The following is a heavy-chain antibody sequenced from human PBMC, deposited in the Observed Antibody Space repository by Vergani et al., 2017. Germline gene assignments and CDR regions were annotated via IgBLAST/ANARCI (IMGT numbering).Heavy chain of an antibody. Sequence: QVQLVQSGAEVKNPGSSVKVSCKASGGTFSSYTISWVRQAPGQGLEWMGRIIPILGIANYAQKFQGKVTVTADKSTSTAYMELSSLRSEDTAVYYCARELLVAVAGYYYYGMDVWGQGTTVTVSS. CDR1: GGTFSSYT. CDR3: ARELLVAVAGYYYYGMDV. CDR2: IIPILGIA. D-gene: IGHD6-19*01. J-gene: IGHJ6*02. V-gene: IGHV1-69*08.